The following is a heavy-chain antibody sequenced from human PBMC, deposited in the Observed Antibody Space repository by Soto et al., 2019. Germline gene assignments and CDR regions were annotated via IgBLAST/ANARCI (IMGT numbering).Heavy chain of an antibody. CDR3: ARERGLPSGTRRDLDN. J-gene: IGHJ1*01. Sequence: GASVKLTWKDGGDGYASSARRWVRQGNGQGLEWLGWISAYNGRTDSAQKFQGRVTMTTDTPTTTAYMELRSLTSDDTAVYYCARERGLPSGTRRDLDNRGQ. V-gene: IGHV1-18*01. D-gene: IGHD2-15*01. CDR2: ISAYNGRT. CDR1: GDGYASSA.